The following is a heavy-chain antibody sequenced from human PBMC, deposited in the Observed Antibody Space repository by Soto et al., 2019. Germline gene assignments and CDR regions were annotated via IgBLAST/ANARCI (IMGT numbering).Heavy chain of an antibody. CDR1: GFPFSSYA. Sequence: EVQLLISGGGLVSPGGSLRLSCAASGFPFSSYAMSWVRQAPGKGLEWLAGITFRGDNTYYADSVKGRFSLSRDNSRNRLDLQMNNLKVEDTAPYYCTKLGTMGVFDNWGQGTLLTVSS. V-gene: IGHV3-23*01. CDR2: ITFRGDNT. D-gene: IGHD1-1*01. CDR3: TKLGTMGVFDN. J-gene: IGHJ4*02.